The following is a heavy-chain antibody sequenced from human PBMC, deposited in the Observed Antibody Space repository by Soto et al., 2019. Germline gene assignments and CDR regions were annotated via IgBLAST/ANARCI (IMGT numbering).Heavy chain of an antibody. V-gene: IGHV1-2*04. Sequence: EASVKVSCKASGYTFTGYYMHWVRQAPGQGLEWMGWINPNSGGTNYAQKFQGWVTMTRDTSISTAYMELSRLRSDDTAVYYCARAELSGGTMTYYNYGMDVWGQGTTVTVSS. CDR2: INPNSGGT. CDR1: GYTFTGYY. D-gene: IGHD2-15*01. CDR3: ARAELSGGTMTYYNYGMDV. J-gene: IGHJ6*02.